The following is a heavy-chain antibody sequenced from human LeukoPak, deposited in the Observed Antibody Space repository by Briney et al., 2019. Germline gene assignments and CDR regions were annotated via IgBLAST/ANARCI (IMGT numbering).Heavy chain of an antibody. CDR3: AKAMGATLFDY. CDR1: GFTVSSNY. V-gene: IGHV3-23*01. J-gene: IGHJ4*02. D-gene: IGHD1-26*01. Sequence: GGSLRLSRAASGFTVSSNYMSWVRQAPGKGLEWVSAISGSGGSTYSADSVKGRFTISRDNSKNTLYLQMNSLRAGDTAVYYCAKAMGATLFDYWGQGTLVTVSS. CDR2: ISGSGGST.